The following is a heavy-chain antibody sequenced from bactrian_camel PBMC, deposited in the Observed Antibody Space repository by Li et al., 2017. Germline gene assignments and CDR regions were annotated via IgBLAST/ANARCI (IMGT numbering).Heavy chain of an antibody. V-gene: IGHV3S54*01. D-gene: IGHD6*01. CDR1: GSTRSLNC. Sequence: VQLVESGGGSVQAGGSLRFSCVVSGSTRSLNCMGWFRQATGKEREGVASIDPFHDATNYADFVKGRFTIARDNRKNTLYLHMNMLKSEDTAMYYCVRGREHDFDYPKEAQGTQVTVSA. CDR2: IDPFHDAT. J-gene: IGHJ4*01.